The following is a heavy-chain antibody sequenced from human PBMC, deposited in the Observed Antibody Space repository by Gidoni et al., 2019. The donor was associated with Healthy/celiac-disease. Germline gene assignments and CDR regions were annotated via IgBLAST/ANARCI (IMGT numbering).Heavy chain of an antibody. D-gene: IGHD5-12*01. CDR1: GFPFSSYA. V-gene: IGHV3-23*01. CDR3: AKDSGGGDAFDI. J-gene: IGHJ3*02. CDR2: ISGSGGST. Sequence: EVQLLESGGGLVQPGGSLRLSCAASGFPFSSYAMSWVRQAPGKGMEWVSAISGSGGSTYYADSVKGRFTISRDNSKNTLYLQMNSLRAEDTGVYYCAKDSGGGDAFDIWGQGTMVTVSS.